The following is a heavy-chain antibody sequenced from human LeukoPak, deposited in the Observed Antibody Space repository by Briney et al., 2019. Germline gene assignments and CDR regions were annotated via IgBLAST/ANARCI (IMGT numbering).Heavy chain of an antibody. CDR3: ARAGGTEKTVHWGAFDF. J-gene: IGHJ3*01. Sequence: SETLSLTCSVSGYSIGSGYFWGWLRQSPGKGLQWIANIFHSGDKYFTPSLTGRVTISVDTSKNQFSLRLDSVTAADTAIYYCARAGGTEKTVHWGAFDFWGQGSPVVVSS. CDR2: IFHSGDK. V-gene: IGHV4-38-2*02. CDR1: GYSIGSGYF. D-gene: IGHD7-27*01.